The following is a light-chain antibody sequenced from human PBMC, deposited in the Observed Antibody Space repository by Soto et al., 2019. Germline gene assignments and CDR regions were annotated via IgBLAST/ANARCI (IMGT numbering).Light chain of an antibody. J-gene: IGKJ1*01. Sequence: DIQMTQSPSSLSASVGDRVTITCRASQGISSYLAWYQQKPGKAPKLLIYAASTLQSGVPPRFSGSGSGTEFTLTISSLQPDDFATYYCQHYNSYSEAFGQGTKVE. CDR3: QHYNSYSEA. CDR2: AAS. V-gene: IGKV1-9*01. CDR1: QGISSY.